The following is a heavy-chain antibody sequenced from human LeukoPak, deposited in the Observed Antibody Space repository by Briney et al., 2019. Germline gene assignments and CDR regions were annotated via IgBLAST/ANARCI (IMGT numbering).Heavy chain of an antibody. V-gene: IGHV4-59*08. D-gene: IGHD1-26*01. Sequence: SETLSLTCTVSGGSISSYYRSWIRQPPGKGLEWIGYIYYSGSTNYNPSLKSRVTISVDTSKNQFSLKLSSVTAADTAVYYCARRLIVGTVDYFDYWGQGTLVTVSS. CDR2: IYYSGST. CDR1: GGSISSYY. CDR3: ARRLIVGTVDYFDY. J-gene: IGHJ4*02.